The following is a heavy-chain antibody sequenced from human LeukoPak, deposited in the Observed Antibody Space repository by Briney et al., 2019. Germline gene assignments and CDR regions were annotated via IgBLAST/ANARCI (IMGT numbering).Heavy chain of an antibody. Sequence: GGSLRLSCAASGFTFSSYAMHWVRQAQGKGLEYVSAISTNGGSTYYADSVKGRFIISRDNSKNTPYRQRGSVRAEDVAVYYCARATNYGAYDVWGQGTLVTVSS. CDR1: GFTFSSYA. CDR3: ARATNYGAYDV. CDR2: ISTNGGST. V-gene: IGHV3-64*02. J-gene: IGHJ4*02. D-gene: IGHD4-17*01.